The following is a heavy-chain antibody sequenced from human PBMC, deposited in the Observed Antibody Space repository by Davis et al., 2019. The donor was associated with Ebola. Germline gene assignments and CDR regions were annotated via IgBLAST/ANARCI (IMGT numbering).Heavy chain of an antibody. V-gene: IGHV3-64D*08. D-gene: IGHD6-6*01. CDR3: VKGWLVHDF. Sequence: PGGSLRLSCSASGFTFSNYGMHWVRQAPGKGLEYVSAIKSNGDSANSADSVKGRFTVSRDNSKNTVYLQMTRLKVEDTAVYYCVKGWLVHDFWGQGTLVTVSS. CDR1: GFTFSNYG. CDR2: IKSNGDSA. J-gene: IGHJ4*02.